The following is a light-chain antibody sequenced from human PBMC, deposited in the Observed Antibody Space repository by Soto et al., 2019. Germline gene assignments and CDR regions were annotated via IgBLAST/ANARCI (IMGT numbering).Light chain of an antibody. CDR3: QQYYGTPT. J-gene: IGKJ1*01. CDR2: WAS. Sequence: DIVMTQSPDALAVSLGETAAINCKPNQSLFFTSNKKNYLAWYRQKPGQPPKLIISWASSRESGVPDRFSGGGSGTDFTLTINSLQAEDVAVYYCQQYYGTPTFGQGTKVDI. V-gene: IGKV4-1*01. CDR1: QSLFFTSNKKNY.